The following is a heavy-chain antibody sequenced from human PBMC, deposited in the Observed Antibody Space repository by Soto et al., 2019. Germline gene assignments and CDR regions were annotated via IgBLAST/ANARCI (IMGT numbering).Heavy chain of an antibody. CDR1: GGSFSGYY. J-gene: IGHJ6*02. Sequence: ETLSLTCAVYGGSFSGYYWSWIRQPPGKGMEWIGEINHSGSTNYNPSLKSRVTISVDTSKNQFSLKLSSVTAADTAVYYCAKGKAQWFGELLSLINYYYYGMDVWGQGTTVTVSS. CDR2: INHSGST. V-gene: IGHV4-34*01. D-gene: IGHD3-10*01. CDR3: AKGKAQWFGELLSLINYYYYGMDV.